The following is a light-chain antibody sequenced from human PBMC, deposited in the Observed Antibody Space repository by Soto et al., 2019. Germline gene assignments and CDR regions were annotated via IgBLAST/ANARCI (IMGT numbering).Light chain of an antibody. Sequence: EIMMTQSPASLSVSPGGGATLSCMASQSIGDTLAWYQHKPGQAPRLLIYGASSRVTGFPARFSGSGSGTEFTLTISSLQPDDFATYYCHQYNSCSRTFGQGTKVDIK. CDR1: QSIGDT. CDR2: GAS. CDR3: HQYNSCSRT. J-gene: IGKJ1*01. V-gene: IGKV3-15*01.